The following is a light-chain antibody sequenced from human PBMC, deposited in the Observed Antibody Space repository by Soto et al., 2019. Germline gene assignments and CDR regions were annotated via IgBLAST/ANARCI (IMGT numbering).Light chain of an antibody. CDR3: QQNNKWPPVT. Sequence: EVVMTQSPATVSVFPGEGVTLSCRASQTISTDXAWYPQKPGQAPRLLIYGASTRATGVPDRFSGGGSGTEFTLXXSSLXSXXFAFYYCQQNNKWPPVTFGGGTKVEIK. V-gene: IGKV3-15*01. CDR2: GAS. CDR1: QTISTD. J-gene: IGKJ4*01.